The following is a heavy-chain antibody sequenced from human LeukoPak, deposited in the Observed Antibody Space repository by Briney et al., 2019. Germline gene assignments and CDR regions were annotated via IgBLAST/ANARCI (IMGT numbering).Heavy chain of an antibody. CDR2: IYTSGST. J-gene: IGHJ3*02. CDR3: AREGSHIVVVTAIWDAFDI. V-gene: IGHV4-61*02. CDR1: GGSISSGSYY. D-gene: IGHD2-21*02. Sequence: SETLSLTCTVSGGSISSGSYYWSWIRQPAGKGLEWIGRIYTSGSTNYNPSLKSRVTISVDTSKNQFSLKLSSVTAADTAVYYCAREGSHIVVVTAIWDAFDIWGQGTMVTVSS.